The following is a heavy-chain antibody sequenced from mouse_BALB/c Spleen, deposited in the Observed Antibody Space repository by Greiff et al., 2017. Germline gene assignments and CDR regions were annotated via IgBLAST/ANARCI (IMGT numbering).Heavy chain of an antibody. J-gene: IGHJ3*01. CDR2: IDPENGNT. CDR1: GFNIKDYY. CDR3: ASYYLFAY. D-gene: IGHD1-1*01. Sequence: EVKLMESGAELVRPGALVKLSCKASGFNIKDYYMHWVKQRPEQGLEWIGWIDPENGNTIYDPKFQGKASITADTSSNTAYLQLSSLTSEDTAVYYCASYYLFAYWGQGTLVTVSA. V-gene: IGHV14-1*02.